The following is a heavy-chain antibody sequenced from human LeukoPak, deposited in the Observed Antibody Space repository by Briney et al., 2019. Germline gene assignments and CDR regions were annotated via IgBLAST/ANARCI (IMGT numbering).Heavy chain of an antibody. CDR3: ARDSCSGGSCYGAFDI. J-gene: IGHJ3*02. D-gene: IGHD2-15*01. V-gene: IGHV3-7*01. CDR1: GFTFHTYW. CDR2: INQDGRQK. Sequence: PGGSLRLSCAASGFTFHTYWMNWVRQAPGKGLEWVANINQDGRQKYYMDSVKGRFTVSRDNAKNSLYLQMNSLRAEDTAVYYCARDSCSGGSCYGAFDIWGQGTMVTVSS.